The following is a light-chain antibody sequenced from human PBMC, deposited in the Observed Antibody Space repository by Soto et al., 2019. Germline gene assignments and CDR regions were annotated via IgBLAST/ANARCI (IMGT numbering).Light chain of an antibody. CDR2: SAS. CDR3: QQYSDGYT. CDR1: QSVSSN. J-gene: IGKJ2*01. V-gene: IGKV3-15*01. Sequence: EIVMTQSPATLSVSPGERATLSCRASQSVSSNLAWYQQKPGQAPRLLIYSASTRATGIPARFSGSGSGTDFTLTISSLQSEDFAVYYCQQYSDGYTFGQGTKLGIK.